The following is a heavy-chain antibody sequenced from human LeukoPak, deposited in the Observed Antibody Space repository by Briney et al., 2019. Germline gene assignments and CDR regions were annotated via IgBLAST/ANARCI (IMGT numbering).Heavy chain of an antibody. CDR2: ISGRGGNT. CDR1: GLTFNNYA. Sequence: PGGSLRLSCAASGLTFNNYALTWIRQAPGKGLEWVSSISGRGGNTYYADSVKGRFTISRDDSKNTLFLQMNSLRAEDTAVYYCATGYSDSLRSPLDSWGQGTQVTVSS. J-gene: IGHJ5*01. D-gene: IGHD3-22*01. V-gene: IGHV3-23*01. CDR3: ATGYSDSLRSPLDS.